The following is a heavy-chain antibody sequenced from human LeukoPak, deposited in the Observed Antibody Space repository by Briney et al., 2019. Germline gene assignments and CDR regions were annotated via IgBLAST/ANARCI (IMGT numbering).Heavy chain of an antibody. CDR3: ARVGRPYAFDI. J-gene: IGHJ3*02. CDR1: GGSISKYY. CDR2: IYYDGST. D-gene: IGHD2-15*01. Sequence: SETLSLTCTVSGGSISKYYWSWIRQPPGKGLEWIGYIYYDGSTNYNPSLKSRVTVSVDTSKNQFSLKLSSVTAADTAVYYCARVGRPYAFDIWGQGTMFTVSS. V-gene: IGHV4-59*01.